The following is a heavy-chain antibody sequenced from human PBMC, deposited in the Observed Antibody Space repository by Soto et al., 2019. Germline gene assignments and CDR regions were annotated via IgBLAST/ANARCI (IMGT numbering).Heavy chain of an antibody. Sequence: GGSLRLSCAASGFTFSSYAMSWVRQAPGKGLEWVSAISGSGGSTYYADSVKGRFTISRDNSKNTLYLQMNSLRAEDTAVYYCAKGDTVTPVNYYYIDVWGKGTSVTVSS. CDR1: GFTFSSYA. D-gene: IGHD4-4*01. CDR3: AKGDTVTPVNYYYIDV. CDR2: ISGSGGST. V-gene: IGHV3-23*01. J-gene: IGHJ6*03.